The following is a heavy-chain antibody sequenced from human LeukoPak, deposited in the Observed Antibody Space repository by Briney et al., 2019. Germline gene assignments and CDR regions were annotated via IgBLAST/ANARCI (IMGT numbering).Heavy chain of an antibody. V-gene: IGHV3-23*01. D-gene: IGHD3-10*02. Sequence: GGSLRLSCAASGVTFSSYAMSWVRQAPGKGLEWVSTLTGSGSTTYYADSVKGRFTISRDNSKNSVYLQMSSLRGEDTAIYYCAKVRVRGAIDAFDIWGQGTMVTVSS. CDR2: LTGSGSTT. CDR3: AKVRVRGAIDAFDI. J-gene: IGHJ3*02. CDR1: GVTFSSYA.